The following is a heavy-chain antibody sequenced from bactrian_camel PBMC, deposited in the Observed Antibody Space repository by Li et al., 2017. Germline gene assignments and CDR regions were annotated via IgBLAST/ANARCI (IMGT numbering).Heavy chain of an antibody. V-gene: IGHV3S55*01. CDR2: IESDGST. J-gene: IGHJ4*01. D-gene: IGHD5*01. CDR1: GDTIGRYC. Sequence: HVQLVESGGGSVQAGGSLRLSCVASGDTIGRYCMGWFRQIPDKEREGVAGIESDGSTSYTDSVKGRFTISKDNAENTLYLQMNSLKPEDSAMYYCAAVGCCGTYCLTGGQHNWRHWGQGTQVTVS. CDR3: AAVGCCGTYCLTGGQHNWRH.